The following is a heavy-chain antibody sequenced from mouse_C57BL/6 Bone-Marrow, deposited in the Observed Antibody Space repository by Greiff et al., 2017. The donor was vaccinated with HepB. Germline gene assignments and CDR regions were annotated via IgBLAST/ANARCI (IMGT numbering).Heavy chain of an antibody. CDR3: ARDGYYGSY. CDR2: ISYDGSN. CDR1: GYSITSGYY. V-gene: IGHV3-6*01. Sequence: EVQLQESGPGLVKPSQSLSLTCSVTGYSITSGYYWNWIRQFPGNKLEWMGYISYDGSNNYNPSLKNRISITRDTSKNQFFLKLNSVTTEDTATYYCARDGYYGSYWGQGTTLTVSS. J-gene: IGHJ2*01. D-gene: IGHD1-1*01.